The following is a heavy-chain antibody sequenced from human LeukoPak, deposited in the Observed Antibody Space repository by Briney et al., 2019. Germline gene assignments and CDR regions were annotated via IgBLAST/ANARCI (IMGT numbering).Heavy chain of an antibody. CDR2: INPSGGST. J-gene: IGHJ3*02. V-gene: IGHV1-46*01. Sequence: ASVKVSCKASGYTFTSYYMHWVRQAPGQGLEWMGIINPSGGSTSYAQKFQGRVTMTRDTSTSTAYMELSSLRSEDTAVYYCARDINDSSGDDAFDIWGQGTMVTVSS. CDR3: ARDINDSSGDDAFDI. CDR1: GYTFTSYY. D-gene: IGHD3-22*01.